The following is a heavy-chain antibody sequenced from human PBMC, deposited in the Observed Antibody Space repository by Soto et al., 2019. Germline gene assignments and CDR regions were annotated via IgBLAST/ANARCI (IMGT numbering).Heavy chain of an antibody. CDR1: GGSFSGYY. D-gene: IGHD2-2*01. Sequence: QVQLQQWGAGLLKPSETLSLTCAVYGGSFSGYYWSWIRQPPGKGLEWIGEINHSGSTNYNPSLKIRVTISVDTSKNQFSLKLSSVTAADTAVYYCASSSSTSCCGFDYWGQGTLVTVSS. CDR2: INHSGST. CDR3: ASSSSTSCCGFDY. V-gene: IGHV4-34*01. J-gene: IGHJ4*02.